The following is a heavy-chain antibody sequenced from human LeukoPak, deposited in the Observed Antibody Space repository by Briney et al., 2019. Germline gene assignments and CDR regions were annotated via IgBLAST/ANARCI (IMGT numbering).Heavy chain of an antibody. J-gene: IGHJ4*02. V-gene: IGHV1-18*01. D-gene: IGHD2-21*02. CDR2: ISGYNGNT. CDR3: AREAYCGGDCYRHFDS. Sequence: GASVKVSCKASGYTFTSHGISWVRQAPGQGLEWMGWISGYNGNTKYAEKFQGRVTMTTDTPTTTAYLELRSPRSDDTAVYFCAREAYCGGDCYRHFDSCGQGALFSASS. CDR1: GYTFTSHG.